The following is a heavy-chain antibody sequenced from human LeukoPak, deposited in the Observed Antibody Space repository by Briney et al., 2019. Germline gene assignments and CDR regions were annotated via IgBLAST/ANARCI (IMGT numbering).Heavy chain of an antibody. V-gene: IGHV4-38-2*01. CDR1: GGSFSGYY. Sequence: SETLSLTCAVYGGSFSGYYWGWIRQPPGKGLEWIGSIYHSGSTYYNPSLKSRVTISVDTSKNQFSLKLSSVTAADTAVYYCARVGIYTYYYYMDVWGKGTTVTVSS. CDR2: IYHSGST. J-gene: IGHJ6*03. D-gene: IGHD6-13*01. CDR3: ARVGIYTYYYYMDV.